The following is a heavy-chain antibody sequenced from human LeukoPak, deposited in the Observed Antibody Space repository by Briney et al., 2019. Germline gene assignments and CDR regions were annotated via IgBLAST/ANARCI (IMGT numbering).Heavy chain of an antibody. D-gene: IGHD2-15*01. CDR3: AKDQGRYVSKYHFDY. V-gene: IGHV3-30*18. J-gene: IGHJ4*02. Sequence: GGSLRLSCAASGFTFSSYGMHWVRQAPGKGLEWVAVISYDGSNKYYADSVKGRFTISRDNSKNTLYLQMNSLRPEDTAWYYCAKDQGRYVSKYHFDYWGRGTLVTVSS. CDR2: ISYDGSNK. CDR1: GFTFSSYG.